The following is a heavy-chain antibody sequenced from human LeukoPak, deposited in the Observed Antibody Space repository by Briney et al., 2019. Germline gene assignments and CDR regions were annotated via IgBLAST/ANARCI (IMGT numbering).Heavy chain of an antibody. CDR1: GGSISSGGYY. CDR2: IYHSGNV. CDR3: ARVFDGSAPYFDH. J-gene: IGHJ4*02. V-gene: IGHV4-30-4*08. D-gene: IGHD6-25*01. Sequence: SETLSLTCTVSGGSISSGGYYWSWIRQHPGKGLEWIGYIYHSGNVYYNPSLKNRIIISVDTSKNQFSLKLSFVTAADTAVYYCARVFDGSAPYFDHWGQGTLVTVSS.